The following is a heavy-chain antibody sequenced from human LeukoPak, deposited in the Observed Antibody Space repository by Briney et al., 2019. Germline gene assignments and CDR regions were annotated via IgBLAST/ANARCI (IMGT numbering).Heavy chain of an antibody. V-gene: IGHV3-48*04. CDR1: GFTFSSYW. Sequence: AGGSLRLSCAASGFTFSSYWMSWVRQAPGKGLEWVSYISSSGSTIYYADSVKGRFTISRDNAKNSLYLQMNSLRAEDTAVYYCAREVAGSGSYYTADYMDVWGKGTTVTISS. D-gene: IGHD3-10*01. CDR2: ISSSGSTI. J-gene: IGHJ6*03. CDR3: AREVAGSGSYYTADYMDV.